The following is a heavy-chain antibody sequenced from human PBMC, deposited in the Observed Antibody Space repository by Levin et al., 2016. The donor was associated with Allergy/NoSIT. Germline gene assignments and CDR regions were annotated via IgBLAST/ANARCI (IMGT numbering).Heavy chain of an antibody. CDR3: ARRGYSYGGTSLDY. J-gene: IGHJ4*02. CDR2: IYHSGST. Sequence: VRQAPGKGLEWIGEIYHSGSTNYNPSLKSRVTISVDKSKNQFSLKLSSVTAADTAVYYCARRGYSYGGTSLDYWGQGTLVTVSS. D-gene: IGHD5-18*01. V-gene: IGHV4-4*02.